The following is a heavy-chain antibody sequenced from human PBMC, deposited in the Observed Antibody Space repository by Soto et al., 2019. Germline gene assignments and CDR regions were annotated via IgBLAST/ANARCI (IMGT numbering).Heavy chain of an antibody. D-gene: IGHD3-22*01. CDR3: ARGAGWLLLKFADY. CDR1: GYTFTSYD. V-gene: IGHV1-8*01. Sequence: QVQLVQSGAEVKKPGASVKVSCKASGYTFTSYDINWVRQATGQGLEWMGWMNPNSGNTGYAQKFQGRVTMTRNTXXSTAYMELSSRRSEDTAVYYCARGAGWLLLKFADYWGQGTLVTVSS. CDR2: MNPNSGNT. J-gene: IGHJ4*02.